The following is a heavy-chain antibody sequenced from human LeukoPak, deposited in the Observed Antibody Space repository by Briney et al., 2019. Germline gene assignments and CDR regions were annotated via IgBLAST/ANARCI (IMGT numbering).Heavy chain of an antibody. CDR1: GFNFDDYV. J-gene: IGHJ6*03. CDR2: IKQDGSEK. V-gene: IGHV3-7*01. Sequence: GGSLRLSCAASGFNFDDYVMSWVRQAPGKGLEWVANIKQDGSEKYYVDSVKGRFTISRDNTKKSLYLQMNSLRAEDTAVYYYYMDVWGKGTTVTVSS. CDR3: YMDV.